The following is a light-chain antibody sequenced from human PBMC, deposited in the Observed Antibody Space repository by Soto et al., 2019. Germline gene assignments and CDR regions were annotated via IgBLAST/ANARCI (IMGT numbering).Light chain of an antibody. J-gene: IGKJ2*01. CDR2: CAF. Sequence: DIVMTQSPDSLAVSLGERATINCKSSQSVLYSSNNKNYLAWYQQKPVQPPKLLIYCAFTRASGVPDRFSGSGSGTEFTLTISSLQSEDVAVYYCQQYYSSPPTFGQGTKLEIK. V-gene: IGKV4-1*01. CDR3: QQYYSSPPT. CDR1: QSVLYSSNNKNY.